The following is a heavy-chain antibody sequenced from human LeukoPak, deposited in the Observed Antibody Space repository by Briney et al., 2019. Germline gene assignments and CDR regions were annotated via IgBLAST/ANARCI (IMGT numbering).Heavy chain of an antibody. CDR1: GFTFSSYG. J-gene: IGHJ4*02. CDR3: ARSWEWELLGGFDY. D-gene: IGHD1-26*01. V-gene: IGHV3-33*01. CDR2: IWYDGSNK. Sequence: GGSLRLSRAASGFTFSSYGMHWVRQAPGKGLEWVAVIWYDGSNKYYADSVKGRFTISRDNSKNTLYLQMNSLRAEDTAVYYCARSWEWELLGGFDYWGQGTLVTVSS.